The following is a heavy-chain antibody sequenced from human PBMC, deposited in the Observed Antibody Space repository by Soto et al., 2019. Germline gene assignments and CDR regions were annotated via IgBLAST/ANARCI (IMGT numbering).Heavy chain of an antibody. CDR3: ARVAY. Sequence: VQLVESGGGVVQPGTSLRLSCAGSGFPFYNYGINWVRQAPGKGLEWVASISSGSSDTWYADSVKGRFIISRDNAQNSLFLQMNTLRPEDTAMYYCARVAYWGPGTQVTVSS. J-gene: IGHJ4*02. CDR2: ISSGSSDT. CDR1: GFPFYNYG. V-gene: IGHV3-21*01.